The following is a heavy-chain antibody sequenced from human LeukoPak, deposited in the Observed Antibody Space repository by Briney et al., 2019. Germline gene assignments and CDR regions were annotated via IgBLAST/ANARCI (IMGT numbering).Heavy chain of an antibody. Sequence: GGSLRLSCVASGFSFSNYAMHWVRQVPGRGLEWVAVISYDGSNKYYADFVKGRFTISRDNSKNTLYLQMNSLRAEDTAVCYCARDSGFSGTQRGEYWGQGTLVTVSS. J-gene: IGHJ4*02. CDR3: ARDSGFSGTQRGEY. CDR2: ISYDGSNK. CDR1: GFSFSNYA. V-gene: IGHV3-30*04. D-gene: IGHD3/OR15-3a*01.